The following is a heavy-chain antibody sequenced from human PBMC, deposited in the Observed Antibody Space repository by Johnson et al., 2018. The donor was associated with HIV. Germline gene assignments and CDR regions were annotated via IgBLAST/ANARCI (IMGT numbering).Heavy chain of an antibody. V-gene: IGHV3-30-3*01. J-gene: IGHJ3*02. CDR2: ISYDGSNK. CDR3: ASEYSYGSHDAFDI. CDR1: GFTFSSYA. Sequence: QVQLVESGGGVVQPGRSLRLSCAASGFTFSSYAMHWVRQAPGKGLEWVAVISYDGSNKYYADSVKGRFTISSDNSKNTLYLQMNSLRAEDTAVYYCASEYSYGSHDAFDIWGQGTMVTVSS. D-gene: IGHD5-18*01.